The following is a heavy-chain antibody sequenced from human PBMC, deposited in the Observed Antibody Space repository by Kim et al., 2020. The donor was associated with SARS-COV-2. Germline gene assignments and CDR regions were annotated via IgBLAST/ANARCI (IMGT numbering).Heavy chain of an antibody. CDR3: ARDYGDYVLWVYYDYGMDV. V-gene: IGHV4-34*01. Sequence: KSRVTISGDTTKNQFSLKLSSVTAADTAVYYCARDYGDYVLWVYYDYGMDVWGQGTTVTVSS. J-gene: IGHJ6*02. D-gene: IGHD4-17*01.